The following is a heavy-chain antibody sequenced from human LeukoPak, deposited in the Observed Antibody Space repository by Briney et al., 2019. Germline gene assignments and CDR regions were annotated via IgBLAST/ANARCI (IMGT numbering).Heavy chain of an antibody. CDR2: IYYNGST. J-gene: IGHJ3*02. D-gene: IGHD1-1*01. CDR3: ARPNWHDARLGAFNI. V-gene: IGHV4-39*07. Sequence: SETLSLTCTVSGGSLNHYYWAWIRQPPGKGLEWIGSIYYNGSTYYNPSLKSRVTISVDTSKNQFSLKLSSVTAADTAMYYCARPNWHDARLGAFNIWGQGTMVTVSS. CDR1: GGSLNHYY.